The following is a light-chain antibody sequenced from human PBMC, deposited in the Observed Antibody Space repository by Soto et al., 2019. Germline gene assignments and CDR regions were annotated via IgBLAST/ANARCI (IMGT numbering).Light chain of an antibody. Sequence: EIVLTQSQGTLSLSPGERATLSCRASQRVSSRFLAWYQQNPGQAPTLLIYGASSRSTGVPDRFSGSGSGTDVTLTISRLEPEDFAVYYCQQYDNSPLTFGGGTKVEIK. CDR2: GAS. CDR1: QRVSSRF. J-gene: IGKJ4*01. CDR3: QQYDNSPLT. V-gene: IGKV3-20*01.